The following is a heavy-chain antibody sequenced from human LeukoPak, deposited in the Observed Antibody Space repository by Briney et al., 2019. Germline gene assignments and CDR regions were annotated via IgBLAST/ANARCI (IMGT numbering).Heavy chain of an antibody. Sequence: SSQTLSLTCAVSGGSISSSGYSWNWIRQPPGKGLEWIGYIYHSGSTYYNPSLKSRVTISVDRSKNQFSLKLSSVTAADTAVYYCARATSPDAFDIWGQGTMVTVSS. V-gene: IGHV4-30-2*01. J-gene: IGHJ3*02. CDR3: ARATSPDAFDI. D-gene: IGHD2-2*01. CDR1: GGSISSSGYS. CDR2: IYHSGST.